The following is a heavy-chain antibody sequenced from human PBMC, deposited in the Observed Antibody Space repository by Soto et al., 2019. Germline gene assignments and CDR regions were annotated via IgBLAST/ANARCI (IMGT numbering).Heavy chain of an antibody. J-gene: IGHJ4*02. CDR1: GGSLSSNY. D-gene: IGHD2-15*01. Sequence: PSETLSLTCTVSGGSLSSNYWTWIRQPPGKALEWIGYIFYSGSTNYNPSLKSRVTISVDTSKNQFSLKLSSVTAADTAVYYCARQVRCSGGSCYPTPSYYFDYWGQGTLVTVSS. CDR3: ARQVRCSGGSCYPTPSYYFDY. V-gene: IGHV4-59*08. CDR2: IFYSGST.